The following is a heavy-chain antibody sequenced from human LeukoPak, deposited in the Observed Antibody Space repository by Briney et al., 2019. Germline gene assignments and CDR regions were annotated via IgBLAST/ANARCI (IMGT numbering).Heavy chain of an antibody. D-gene: IGHD6-13*01. J-gene: IGHJ4*02. V-gene: IGHV1-69*05. Sequence: SVKVSCKASGGTFSSYAISWVRQAPGQGLEWMGGIIPIFGTANYAQKFQGRVTITTDQSTSTAYMELSSLRSEDTAVYYCARHNGGYSSSWYRGFDYRGQGTLVTVSS. CDR3: ARHNGGYSSSWYRGFDY. CDR1: GGTFSSYA. CDR2: IIPIFGTA.